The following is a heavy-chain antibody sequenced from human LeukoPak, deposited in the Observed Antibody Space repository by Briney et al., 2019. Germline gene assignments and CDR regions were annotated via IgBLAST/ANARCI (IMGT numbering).Heavy chain of an antibody. D-gene: IGHD2-2*01. Sequence: PGGSLRLSCSGSGFTFGNFQMNWVRQAPGKGLECVAFIQTDGSNKHYSDSVKGRFTISRDNSKKTLYLQMNSLRAEDTAVYYCATHCSGTSCHRDFWGQGTLVTVSS. J-gene: IGHJ4*02. V-gene: IGHV3-30*02. CDR3: ATHCSGTSCHRDF. CDR2: IQTDGSNK. CDR1: GFTFGNFQ.